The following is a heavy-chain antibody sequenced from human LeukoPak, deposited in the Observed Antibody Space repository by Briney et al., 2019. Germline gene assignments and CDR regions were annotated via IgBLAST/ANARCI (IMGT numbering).Heavy chain of an antibody. D-gene: IGHD1-1*01. J-gene: IGHJ4*02. CDR3: ARGGGTPDY. Sequence: GGSLRLSCTASGFTFSGFWMTWVRQTPGKDLEWVAHINLGGSDKNYVDSVKGRFIISRDNAKNSLYLQMNSLRAEDTAVYYCARGGGTPDYWGQGTLVTVSS. CDR2: INLGGSDK. CDR1: GFTFSGFW. V-gene: IGHV3-7*01.